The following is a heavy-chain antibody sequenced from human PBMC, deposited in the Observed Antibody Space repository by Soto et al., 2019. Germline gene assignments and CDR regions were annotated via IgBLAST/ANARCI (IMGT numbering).Heavy chain of an antibody. J-gene: IGHJ6*02. Sequence: GASVKVSCKASGYTFTGYYMHWVRQAPGQGLEWMGWINPNSGGTNYAQKFQGWVTMTRDTSISTAYMELSRLRSDDTAVYYCARGDSSGYSISGYYYGMDVWGQGTTVTVSS. D-gene: IGHD3-22*01. V-gene: IGHV1-2*04. CDR1: GYTFTGYY. CDR2: INPNSGGT. CDR3: ARGDSSGYSISGYYYGMDV.